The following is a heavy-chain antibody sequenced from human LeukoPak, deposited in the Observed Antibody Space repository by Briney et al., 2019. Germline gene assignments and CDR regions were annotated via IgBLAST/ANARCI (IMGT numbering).Heavy chain of an antibody. CDR3: ARHVEYCSSTSCYRHNAFDI. CDR1: GSSFTSYW. Sequence: GASLQISCKGSGSSFTSYWISWVRQMPGKGLEWMGRIDPSDSYTNYSPSFQGHVTISADKSISTAYLQWSSLKASDTAMYYCARHVEYCSSTSCYRHNAFDIWGQGTMVTVSS. J-gene: IGHJ3*02. V-gene: IGHV5-10-1*01. D-gene: IGHD2-2*01. CDR2: IDPSDSYT.